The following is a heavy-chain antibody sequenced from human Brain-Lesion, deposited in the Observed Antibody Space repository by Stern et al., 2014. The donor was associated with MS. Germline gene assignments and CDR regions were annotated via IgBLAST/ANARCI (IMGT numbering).Heavy chain of an antibody. CDR3: AKDRQYLTYFFDH. Sequence: MQLVESGGGVVQPGRPLRLSCVASGFTFGSCAMHWVRQAPGKGLEWVAGVSYDGSNKYYADSGKGRFTISRDNSQNTLYMQMSSLRPEDTAVYYCAKDRQYLTYFFDHWGQGSLVTVSS. CDR2: VSYDGSNK. D-gene: IGHD2/OR15-2a*01. V-gene: IGHV3-30*18. CDR1: GFTFGSCA. J-gene: IGHJ5*02.